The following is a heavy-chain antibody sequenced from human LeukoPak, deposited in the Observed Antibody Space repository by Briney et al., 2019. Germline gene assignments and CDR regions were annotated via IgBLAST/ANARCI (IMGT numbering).Heavy chain of an antibody. D-gene: IGHD3-22*01. Sequence: SETLSLTCAVYGGSFSGYYWSWIRQPPGKGLEWIGEINHSGSTNYNPSLKSRVTISVDTSKNQFSLKLSSVTAADTAVYYCARGRNSSDGIYYFDYWGQGTLVTVSS. CDR2: INHSGST. V-gene: IGHV4-34*01. CDR1: GGSFSGYY. J-gene: IGHJ4*02. CDR3: ARGRNSSDGIYYFDY.